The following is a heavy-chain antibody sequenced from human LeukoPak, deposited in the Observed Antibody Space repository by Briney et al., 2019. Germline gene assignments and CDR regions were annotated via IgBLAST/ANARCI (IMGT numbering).Heavy chain of an antibody. V-gene: IGHV4-34*01. Sequence: PSETLSLTCAVYGGSFSGYYWSWIRQPPGKGLEWIGEINHSGSTNYNPSLKSRVTISVDTSKNQFSLKLSSVTAADTAVYYCARMDSSGYYPHDAFDIWGQGTMVTVSS. J-gene: IGHJ3*02. D-gene: IGHD3-22*01. CDR3: ARMDSSGYYPHDAFDI. CDR1: GGSFSGYY. CDR2: INHSGST.